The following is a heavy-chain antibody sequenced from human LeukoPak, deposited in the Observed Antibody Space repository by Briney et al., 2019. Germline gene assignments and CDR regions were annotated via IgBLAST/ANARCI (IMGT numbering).Heavy chain of an antibody. D-gene: IGHD6-19*01. CDR1: GFTFSSYG. Sequence: PGGSLRLSCAASGFTFSSYGMHWVRQAPGKGLEWVAVISYDGSNKYYADSVKGRFTISRDNSKNTLYLQMNSLRAEDTAMYYCAKEHLLKPQWLVDYWGQGTLVTVSS. CDR2: ISYDGSNK. CDR3: AKEHLLKPQWLVDY. J-gene: IGHJ4*02. V-gene: IGHV3-30*18.